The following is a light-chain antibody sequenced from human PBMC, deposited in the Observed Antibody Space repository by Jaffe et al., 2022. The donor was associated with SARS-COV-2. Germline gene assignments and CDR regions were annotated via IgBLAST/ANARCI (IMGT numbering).Light chain of an antibody. Sequence: DIQMTQSPSSLSASVGDRVTITCRASQDISHDLGWYQQKPGKVPERLIYTASTLQSGVPSRFSGSGYGTEFTLTISSLQPEDSAIYYCLQYKTYLWTFGQGTKVEIK. CDR2: TAS. V-gene: IGKV1-17*01. CDR3: LQYKTYLWT. J-gene: IGKJ1*01. CDR1: QDISHD.